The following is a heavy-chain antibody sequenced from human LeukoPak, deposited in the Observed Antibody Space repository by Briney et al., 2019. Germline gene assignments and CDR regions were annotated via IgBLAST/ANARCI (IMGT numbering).Heavy chain of an antibody. CDR1: GFRFSSYW. D-gene: IGHD5-24*01. CDR2: VYIARSGGAT. CDR3: ARGDGYNLWED. J-gene: IGHJ4*02. Sequence: GGSLSFSCAASGFRFSSYWMNWVRQAPGKGLKWVSVVYIARSGGATYYADSVTGRFTISRDSSKDIVYLQMTSLRVEDTAAYYCARGDGYNLWEDWGQGTLVTVSS. V-gene: IGHV3-53*01.